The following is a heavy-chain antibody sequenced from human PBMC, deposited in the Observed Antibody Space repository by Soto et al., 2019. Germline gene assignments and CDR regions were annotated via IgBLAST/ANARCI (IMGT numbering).Heavy chain of an antibody. CDR2: INAGNGNT. V-gene: IGHV1-3*01. D-gene: IGHD6-13*01. CDR3: ARAEDSSSWKNYYYYGMDV. J-gene: IGHJ6*02. Sequence: QVQLVQSGAEVKKPGASVKVSCKASGYTFTSYAMHWVRQAPGQRLEWMGWINAGNGNTKYSQKFQGRVTITRDTSASTAYMELSSLRSEDTAVYYCARAEDSSSWKNYYYYGMDVWGQGTTVTVSS. CDR1: GYTFTSYA.